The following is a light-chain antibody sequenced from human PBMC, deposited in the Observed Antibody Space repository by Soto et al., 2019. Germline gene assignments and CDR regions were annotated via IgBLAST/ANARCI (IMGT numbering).Light chain of an antibody. J-gene: IGKJ5*01. CDR1: QSVSSY. V-gene: IGKV3-11*01. CDR2: DAS. CDR3: QQRSNWPPIT. Sequence: EIVLTQSPATLSLSPGERATLSCRASQSVSSYLAWYQQKHGQAPRLLLYDASTRAAAIPARFSGSGSGTDFTLTISSLEPEDFAVYYCQQRSNWPPITFGQGTRLEIK.